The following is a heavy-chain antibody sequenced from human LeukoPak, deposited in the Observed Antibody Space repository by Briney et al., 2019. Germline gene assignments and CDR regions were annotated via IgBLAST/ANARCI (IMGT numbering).Heavy chain of an antibody. J-gene: IGHJ4*02. V-gene: IGHV4-61*01. Sequence: SETLSLTCTVSGGSVNSGSYYWSWIRQPPGKGLEWIGYIYYSGSTNYNPSLKSRVTISVDTSKNQFSLKLSSVTAADTAVYYCARAAYSYGYGRWGQGTLVTVSS. D-gene: IGHD5-18*01. CDR3: ARAAYSYGYGR. CDR1: GGSVNSGSYY. CDR2: IYYSGST.